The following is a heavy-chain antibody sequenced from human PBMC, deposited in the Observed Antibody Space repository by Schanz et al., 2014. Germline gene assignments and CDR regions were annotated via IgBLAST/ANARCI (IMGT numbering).Heavy chain of an antibody. CDR1: GGSISFYD. CDR2: IYYSGST. V-gene: IGHV4-59*13. D-gene: IGHD3-10*01. CDR3: SREGSRRPRMDV. J-gene: IGHJ6*02. Sequence: QLQLQESGPGLLKPSETLSLTCTVSGGSISFYDWNWIRQSPGKGLEWIGNIYYSGSTNYNPSLKSRVTISVDTSKNQFSLRLTSVTAADTALYYCSREGSRRPRMDVWGHGTTVTVSS.